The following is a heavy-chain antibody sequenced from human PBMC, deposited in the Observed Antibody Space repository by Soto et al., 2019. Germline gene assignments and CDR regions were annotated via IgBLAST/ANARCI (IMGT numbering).Heavy chain of an antibody. V-gene: IGHV3-23*01. Sequence: GGSLRLSCAASGFTFSTYAMNWVRQAPGKGLEWVSAISGSGGGTYYADSVKGRFTISRDNSKNTLYLQMNSLRAEDTAVYYCAKAYIATRPYCWSDSWGQGTLVTVSS. CDR1: GFTFSTYA. J-gene: IGHJ4*02. D-gene: IGHD6-6*01. CDR3: AKAYIATRPYCWSDS. CDR2: ISGSGGGT.